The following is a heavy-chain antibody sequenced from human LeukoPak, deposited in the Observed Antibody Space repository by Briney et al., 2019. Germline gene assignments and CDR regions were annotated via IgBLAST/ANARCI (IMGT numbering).Heavy chain of an antibody. Sequence: GGSLRLSCAASGFTFSSYWMSWVRQAPGKGLQSVAYISQDVSHKYYVDSVKGRFTVSRDNAKNSLHLEMNSLRAEDTALYYCARVGYNGWNFENWGQGTLVTVSS. CDR1: GFTFSSYW. CDR3: ARVGYNGWNFEN. J-gene: IGHJ4*02. CDR2: ISQDVSHK. D-gene: IGHD5-12*01. V-gene: IGHV3-7*01.